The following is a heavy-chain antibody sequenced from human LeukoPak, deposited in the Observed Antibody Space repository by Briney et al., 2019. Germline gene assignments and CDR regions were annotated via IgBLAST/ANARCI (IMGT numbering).Heavy chain of an antibody. D-gene: IGHD3-10*01. J-gene: IGHJ4*02. CDR3: ARTVTMIRGVINPLQY. V-gene: IGHV1-18*01. CDR2: ISPNNGNT. Sequence: ASVKVSCKASGYTFTTYTISWVRQAPGQGLEWMGWISPNNGNTNYAQELQGRVTLTTDTSTSTAYMELRSLRSDDTAVYYCARTVTMIRGVINPLQYWGQGTLVTVSS. CDR1: GYTFTTYT.